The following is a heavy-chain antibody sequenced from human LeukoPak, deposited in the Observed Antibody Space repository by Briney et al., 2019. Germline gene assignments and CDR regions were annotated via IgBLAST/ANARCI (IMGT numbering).Heavy chain of an antibody. CDR1: GFTFSSYE. Sequence: GGSLRLSCAASGFTFSSYEMNWVRQAPGKGLEWVSYISSSGSTIYYADSVKGRFTISRDNAKNSLYLQMNSLRAEDTAVYYCATTLYSSSWLSAYYYYYMDVWGKGTTATVSS. CDR3: ATTLYSSSWLSAYYYYYMDV. J-gene: IGHJ6*03. V-gene: IGHV3-48*03. D-gene: IGHD6-13*01. CDR2: ISSSGSTI.